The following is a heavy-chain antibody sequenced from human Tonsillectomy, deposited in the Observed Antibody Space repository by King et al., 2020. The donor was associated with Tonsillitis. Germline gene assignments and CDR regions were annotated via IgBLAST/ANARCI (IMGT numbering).Heavy chain of an antibody. V-gene: IGHV5-51*01. Sequence: VQLVESGAEVKKPGESLKISCKGSGYSFTSYWVGWVCQMPGKGLEWMGIIYPGDSDTRYSPSFKVPVTISADKSIRPAYLQWSSLKASDTAMYYCARSRRSSCANFDYWGQGTLVTVSS. CDR2: IYPGDSDT. CDR1: GYSFTSYW. CDR3: ARSRRSSCANFDY. J-gene: IGHJ4*02. D-gene: IGHD6-13*01.